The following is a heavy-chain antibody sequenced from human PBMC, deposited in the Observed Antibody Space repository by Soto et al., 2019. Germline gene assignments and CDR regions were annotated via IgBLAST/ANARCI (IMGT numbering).Heavy chain of an antibody. V-gene: IGHV4-30-2*01. CDR3: ARVAVDCTRFDF. D-gene: IGHD2-8*01. Sequence: SETLSLTCAVSGGSISSGRYSWSWIRQPPGKGLEWIGEIYHSGSTNYNPSLKSRVTISVDKSKNQFSLKLSSVTAADTAVYFFARVAVDCTRFDFWGQGTLVTVSS. CDR2: IYHSGST. J-gene: IGHJ4*02. CDR1: GGSISSGRYS.